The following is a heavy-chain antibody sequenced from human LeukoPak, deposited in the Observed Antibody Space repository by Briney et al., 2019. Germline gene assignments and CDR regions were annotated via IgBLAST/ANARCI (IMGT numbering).Heavy chain of an antibody. J-gene: IGHJ4*02. D-gene: IGHD4-23*01. V-gene: IGHV3-74*01. CDR3: ARPATVVTPAGFDY. CDR1: GFTFSSYW. Sequence: PGGSLRLSCAASGFTFSSYWMHWVRHAPGKGLVWVSRINTDGSRTSYADSVKGRFTISRDSAKNTLYLQMNSLRADDTAVYYCARPATVVTPAGFDYWGQGTLVTVSS. CDR2: INTDGSRT.